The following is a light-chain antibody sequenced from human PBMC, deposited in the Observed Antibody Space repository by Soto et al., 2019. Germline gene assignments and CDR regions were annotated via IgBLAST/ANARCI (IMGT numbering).Light chain of an antibody. CDR2: DAS. V-gene: IGKV1-33*01. CDR1: QDIRKY. J-gene: IGKJ5*01. Sequence: IQMTQSPSSLSASVGDRVTITYQATQDIRKYLNWYQQKPGKAPKLLIYDASSLETGVPSRFSGSGSGTDFTLTISSLQPEDFATYYCQQYDNLPLIFGQGTRLDIQ. CDR3: QQYDNLPLI.